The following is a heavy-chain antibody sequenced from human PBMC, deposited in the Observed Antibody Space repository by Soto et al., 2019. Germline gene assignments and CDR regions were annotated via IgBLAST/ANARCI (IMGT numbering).Heavy chain of an antibody. CDR3: ARRHSSGWEFFDY. Sequence: SETLSLTCTVSGDSISSGRSYWGWIRQPPGEGLEWIGSVYYSGSAYYNPSLKSRVTFSVDTSKNQFSLRLSSVTAADTAVYYCARRHSSGWEFFDYWGQGTLVTVAS. CDR2: VYYSGSA. D-gene: IGHD6-19*01. CDR1: GDSISSGRSY. V-gene: IGHV4-39*01. J-gene: IGHJ4*02.